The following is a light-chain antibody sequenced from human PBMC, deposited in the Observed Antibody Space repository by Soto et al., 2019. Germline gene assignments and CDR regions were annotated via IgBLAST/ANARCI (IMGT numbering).Light chain of an antibody. Sequence: EIVLTQSPGTLSLSPGERATLSCRASQIVTNNYLAWYQHKAGQAPRLLIYLATNRAAGTPDRFSGSGAGADVTLTINRLETEDFAVYFCQQYGSSPWTFGQGTKVDIK. CDR1: QIVTNNY. CDR3: QQYGSSPWT. J-gene: IGKJ1*01. V-gene: IGKV3-20*01. CDR2: LAT.